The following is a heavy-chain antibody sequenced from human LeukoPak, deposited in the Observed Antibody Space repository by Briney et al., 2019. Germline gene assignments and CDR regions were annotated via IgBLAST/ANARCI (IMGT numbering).Heavy chain of an antibody. V-gene: IGHV1-69*05. CDR2: IIPIFGTA. D-gene: IGHD5-24*01. CDR1: GGTFSSYA. J-gene: IGHJ6*03. Sequence: SVKVSCKASGGTFSSYAISWVRQAPGQGLEWMGGIIPIFGTANYAQKFQGRVTITTDESTSTAYMELSSLRSGDTAVYYCARGHWTISHRYYMDVWGKGTTVTVSS. CDR3: ARGHWTISHRYYMDV.